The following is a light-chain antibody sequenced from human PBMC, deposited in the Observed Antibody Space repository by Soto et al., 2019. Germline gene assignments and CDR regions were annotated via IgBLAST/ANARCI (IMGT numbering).Light chain of an antibody. CDR3: QQSQSTPRT. CDR1: QPIRTS. CDR2: SAS. V-gene: IGKV1-39*01. Sequence: DIQMTQSPSSLSASIGDSVSITCRASQPIRTSLNWYQQKPGTAPKVLIYSASSLQTDVPSRFSGSGSGTDFTLTINSLQGDDFATYYCQQSQSTPRTFGQGTRVEIK. J-gene: IGKJ1*01.